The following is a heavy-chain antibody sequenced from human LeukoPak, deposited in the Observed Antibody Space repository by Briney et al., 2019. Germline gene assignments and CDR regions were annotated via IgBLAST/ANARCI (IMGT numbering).Heavy chain of an antibody. J-gene: IGHJ5*02. CDR3: AKFTGTKTQQPRFDP. CDR1: GFTLSSYA. CDR2: ISGSGGST. D-gene: IGHD1-1*01. Sequence: PGGSLRLSCAVSGFTLSSYAMRWARQAPGKGLEWVSDISGSGGSTYYADSVKSRFTISRDNSKNTLYLQMNSLRAEDTAVYYCAKFTGTKTQQPRFDPWGQGTLVTVSS. V-gene: IGHV3-23*01.